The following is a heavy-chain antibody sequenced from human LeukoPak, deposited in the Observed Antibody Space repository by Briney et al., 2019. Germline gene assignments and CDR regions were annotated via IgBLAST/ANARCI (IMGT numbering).Heavy chain of an antibody. V-gene: IGHV3-7*01. D-gene: IGHD5-12*01. Sequence: GGSLRLSCASSGFIFTNYWMTWVRQAPGKGLEWVANIKKDGSEKYYADSVKGRFTISRDNSKNTLYLQMNSLRPEDTAVYYCARVDIVATINDYWGQGTLVTVSS. CDR1: GFIFTNYW. J-gene: IGHJ4*01. CDR3: ARVDIVATINDY. CDR2: IKKDGSEK.